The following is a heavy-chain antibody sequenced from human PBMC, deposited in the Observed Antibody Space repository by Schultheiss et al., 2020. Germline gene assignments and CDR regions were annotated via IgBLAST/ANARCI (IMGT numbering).Heavy chain of an antibody. D-gene: IGHD2-8*02. CDR1: GYTFTGYY. V-gene: IGHV1-2*06. CDR2: INPNSGGT. CDR3: AREGYCTGGDPPNWFDP. Sequence: GSVKVCCKASGYTFTGYYMHWVRQAPGQGLEWMGRINPNSGGTNYAQKFQGRVTMTRDTSISTAYMELSRLRSDDTAVYYCAREGYCTGGDPPNWFDPWGQGTLVTVSS. J-gene: IGHJ5*02.